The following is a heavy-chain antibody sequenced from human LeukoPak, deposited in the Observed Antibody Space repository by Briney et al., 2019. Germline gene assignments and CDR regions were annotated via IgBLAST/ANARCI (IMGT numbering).Heavy chain of an antibody. CDR3: ARDGVAAAGPYYFDY. V-gene: IGHV3-9*01. Sequence: GGSLRLSCAASGFTFDDYGMHWVRQAPGKGLEWVSGISWNSDSVGYADSVKGRFTISRDNAKNTLYLQMNSLRAEDTAVYYCARDGVAAAGPYYFDYWGQGTLVTVSS. CDR1: GFTFDDYG. CDR2: ISWNSDSV. D-gene: IGHD6-13*01. J-gene: IGHJ4*02.